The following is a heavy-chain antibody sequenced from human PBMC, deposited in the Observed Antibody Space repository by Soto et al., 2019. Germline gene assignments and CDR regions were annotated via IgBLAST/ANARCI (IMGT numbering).Heavy chain of an antibody. CDR3: ARDGFGGSSHFDY. CDR2: ISSSGRTI. Sequence: PGGSLRLSCAASVFPFSDYYMSWIRQAPGKGLEWVSYISSSGRTIDYEDSVKGRFTISRDNAKNSLYLQMNSLRAEDTAVYYCARDGFGGSSHFDYWGQGTLVTVSS. V-gene: IGHV3-11*01. D-gene: IGHD1-26*01. J-gene: IGHJ4*02. CDR1: VFPFSDYY.